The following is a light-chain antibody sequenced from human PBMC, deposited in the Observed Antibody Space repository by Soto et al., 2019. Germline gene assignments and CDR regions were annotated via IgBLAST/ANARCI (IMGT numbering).Light chain of an antibody. J-gene: IGKJ1*01. Sequence: DLQMTQSPSSLSASVGDRVAITCGASQSISNYLNWYQQRPGKAPKLLIYLASSLSSGVPSKFSGSGSGTDFNLTISVLQTADSATYYCQQTYKTPLTFGQGTKVDIK. CDR3: QQTYKTPLT. V-gene: IGKV1-39*01. CDR1: QSISNY. CDR2: LAS.